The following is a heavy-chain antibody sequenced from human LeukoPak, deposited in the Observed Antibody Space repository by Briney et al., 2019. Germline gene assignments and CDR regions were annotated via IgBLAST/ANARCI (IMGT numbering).Heavy chain of an antibody. CDR3: ARDMTQYYYDSSGFLDY. CDR1: GFTFSSYG. CDR2: IRYDGSNK. V-gene: IGHV3-30*02. J-gene: IGHJ4*02. D-gene: IGHD3-22*01. Sequence: PGGSLRLSCAASGFTFSSYGMHWVRQAPGKGLEWVAFIRYDGSNKYYADSVKGRFTISRDNSKNTLYLQMNSLRAEDTAVYYCARDMTQYYYDSSGFLDYWGQGTLVTVSS.